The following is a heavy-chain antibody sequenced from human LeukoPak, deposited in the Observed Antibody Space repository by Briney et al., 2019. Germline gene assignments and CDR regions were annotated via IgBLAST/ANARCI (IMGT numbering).Heavy chain of an antibody. V-gene: IGHV3-48*04. CDR3: ARGGATKSFDY. CDR2: ISGDTRTV. CDR1: EFTFTHYG. Sequence: GESLKLSCAATEFTFTHYGMDWVRQTPGKGLEWVSYISGDTRTVYYPDSVNRQFSITTDNPQNSLFLQLNSLRAEDTAVYYCARGGATKSFDYWGEGALVTVSS. D-gene: IGHD1-26*01. J-gene: IGHJ4*02.